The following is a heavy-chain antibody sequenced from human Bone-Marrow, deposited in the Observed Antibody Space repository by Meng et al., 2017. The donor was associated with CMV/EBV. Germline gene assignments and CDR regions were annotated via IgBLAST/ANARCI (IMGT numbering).Heavy chain of an antibody. CDR1: GFTFSSYA. V-gene: IGHV3-30-3*01. D-gene: IGHD1-1*01. J-gene: IGHJ4*02. CDR2: ISYDGSNK. Sequence: GESLKISCAASGFTFSSYAMHWVCQAPGKGLEWVAVISYDGSNKYYADSVKGRFTISRDNSKNTLYLQMNSLRAEDTAVYYCARDPVRWNDDLSFDYWGQGTLVTVS. CDR3: ARDPVRWNDDLSFDY.